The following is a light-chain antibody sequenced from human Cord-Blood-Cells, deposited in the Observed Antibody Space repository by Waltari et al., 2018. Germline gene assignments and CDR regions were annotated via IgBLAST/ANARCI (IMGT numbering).Light chain of an antibody. Sequence: DIQMTPSPSSLSASVVDRVTLTCRASQSISSYLNWYQQKPGKAPKLLIYAASSLQSGVPSRFSGSGSGTDFTLTISSLQPEDFATYYCQQSYSTPPTFGQGTKVEIK. V-gene: IGKV1-39*01. CDR3: QQSYSTPPT. CDR1: QSISSY. J-gene: IGKJ1*01. CDR2: AAS.